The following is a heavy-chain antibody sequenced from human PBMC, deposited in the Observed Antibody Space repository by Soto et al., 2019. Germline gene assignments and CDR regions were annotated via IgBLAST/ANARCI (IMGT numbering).Heavy chain of an antibody. CDR1: GFTFSSYG. CDR2: ISYDGGNK. V-gene: IGHV3-30*18. CDR3: AKDVWELPIEGHYYFDY. D-gene: IGHD1-26*01. J-gene: IGHJ4*02. Sequence: HPGGALRLSCAASGFTFSSYGMHWVRQAPGKGLEWVAVISYDGGNKYYEDSVKGRFTISRDNSKNTLYLQMNSLRAEDTAVYYCAKDVWELPIEGHYYFDYWGQGTLVTVSS.